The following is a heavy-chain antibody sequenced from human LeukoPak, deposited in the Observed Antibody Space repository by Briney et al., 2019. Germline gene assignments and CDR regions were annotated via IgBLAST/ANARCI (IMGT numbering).Heavy chain of an antibody. J-gene: IGHJ4*02. CDR2: IDPSGGST. CDR3: ARAIGWYDLPWYFDY. CDR1: GYTFTSYY. Sequence: ASMKVSCKASGYTFTSYYLHWVRQAPGQGLKWMGIIDPSGGSTNYAQKFQDRVTMTRDTSTSTVYMELSSLRFEDTAVYYCARAIGWYDLPWYFDYWGQGTLVTVSS. D-gene: IGHD6-19*01. V-gene: IGHV1-46*01.